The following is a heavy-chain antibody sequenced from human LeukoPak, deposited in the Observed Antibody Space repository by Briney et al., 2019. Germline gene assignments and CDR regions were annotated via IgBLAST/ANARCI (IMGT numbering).Heavy chain of an antibody. CDR2: IWYDGSNK. V-gene: IGHV3-33*01. J-gene: IGHJ5*02. D-gene: IGHD2-2*01. CDR1: GFTFSSYG. CDR3: ARADYQLLSPSYNWFDP. Sequence: GRSLRLSCAASGFTFSSYGVHWVRQAPGKGLEWVAVIWYDGSNKYYADSVKGRFTISRDNSKNTLYLQMNSLRAEDTAVYYCARADYQLLSPSYNWFDPWGQGTLVTVSS.